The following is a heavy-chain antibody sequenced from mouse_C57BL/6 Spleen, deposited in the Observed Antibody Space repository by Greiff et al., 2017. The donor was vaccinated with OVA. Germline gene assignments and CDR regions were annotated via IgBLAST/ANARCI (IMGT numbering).Heavy chain of an antibody. Sequence: VKLQESGPELVKPGASVKISCKASGYAFSSSWMNWVKQRPGKGLEWIGRIYPGDGDTNYNGKFKGKATLTADKSSSTAYMQLSSLTSEDSAVYFCARGTTGTPWYFDVWGTGTTVTVSS. J-gene: IGHJ1*03. CDR2: IYPGDGDT. CDR1: GYAFSSSW. D-gene: IGHD4-1*02. V-gene: IGHV1-82*01. CDR3: ARGTTGTPWYFDV.